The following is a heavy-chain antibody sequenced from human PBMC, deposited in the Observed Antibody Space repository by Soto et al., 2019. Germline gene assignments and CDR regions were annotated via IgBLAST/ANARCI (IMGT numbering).Heavy chain of an antibody. CDR3: ARIGPYGSGSYYKRYYYYYMDV. V-gene: IGHV4-34*01. CDR1: GGSFSGYY. D-gene: IGHD3-10*01. CDR2: INHSGST. J-gene: IGHJ6*03. Sequence: SETLSLTCAVYGGSFSGYYWSWIRQPPGKGLEWIGEINHSGSTNYNPSLKSRVTISVDTSKNQFSLKLSSVTAADTAVYYCARIGPYGSGSYYKRYYYYYMDVWGKGTTVTVSS.